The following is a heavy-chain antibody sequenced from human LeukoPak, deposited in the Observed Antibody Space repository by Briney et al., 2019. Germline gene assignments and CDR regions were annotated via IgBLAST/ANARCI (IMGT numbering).Heavy chain of an antibody. V-gene: IGHV3-30*04. CDR2: VSNDGSNK. J-gene: IGHJ5*02. CDR1: GFTFSTYA. D-gene: IGHD2-15*01. Sequence: GGSLRLSCAASGFTFSTYAMHWVRQAPGKGLEWVALVSNDGSNKFDADSVKGRFTISRDNSKNMLYLQMNTLRPEDTAVYYCANAPVNEGYCSGDSCSVFDPWGQGTQVTVSS. CDR3: ANAPVNEGYCSGDSCSVFDP.